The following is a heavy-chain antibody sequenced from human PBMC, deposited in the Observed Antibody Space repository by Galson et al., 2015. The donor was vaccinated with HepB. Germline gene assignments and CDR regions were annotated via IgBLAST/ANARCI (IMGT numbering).Heavy chain of an antibody. J-gene: IGHJ6*03. Sequence: SVKVSCKASGYTFNIYGISWVRQAPGQGLEWMGWISPYNSNTKYAQTVQDRVTMTTDTSTSTAYMELRSLRSADTAVYYCARDDPTKSYHMDVWGKGPRSPSP. CDR3: ARDDPTKSYHMDV. CDR1: GYTFNIYG. CDR2: ISPYNSNT. V-gene: IGHV1-18*01.